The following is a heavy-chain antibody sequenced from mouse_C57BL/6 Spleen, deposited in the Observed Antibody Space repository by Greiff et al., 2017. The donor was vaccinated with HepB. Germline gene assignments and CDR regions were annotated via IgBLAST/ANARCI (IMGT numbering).Heavy chain of an antibody. CDR2: ISYSGST. CDR1: GYSITSDY. J-gene: IGHJ1*03. V-gene: IGHV3-8*01. D-gene: IGHD1-1*01. CDR3: ARNYYGSSYPYWYFDV. Sequence: VQLKESGPGLAKPSQTLSLTCSVTGYSITSDYWNWIRKFPGNKLEYMGYISYSGSTYYNPSLKSRISITRDTSKNQYYLQLNSVTTEDTATYYCARNYYGSSYPYWYFDVWGTGTTVTVSS.